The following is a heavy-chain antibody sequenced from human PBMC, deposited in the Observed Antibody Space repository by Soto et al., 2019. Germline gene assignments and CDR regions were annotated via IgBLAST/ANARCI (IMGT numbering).Heavy chain of an antibody. CDR1: GGSISSYY. D-gene: IGHD2-15*01. Sequence: ASETLSLTSTVSGGSISSYYWSWIRQPPGKGLEWIGYIYYSGSTNYNPSLKSRVTISVDTSKNQFSLKLSSVTAADTAVYYCARGQVVAAQHWGQGTLVTVSS. CDR3: ARGQVVAAQH. V-gene: IGHV4-59*12. CDR2: IYYSGST. J-gene: IGHJ4*02.